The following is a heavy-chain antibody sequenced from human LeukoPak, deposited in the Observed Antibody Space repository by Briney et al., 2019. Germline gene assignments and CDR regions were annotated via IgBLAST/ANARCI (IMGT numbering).Heavy chain of an antibody. Sequence: MASETLSLTCAVYGGSFSGYYWSWIRQPPGKGLEWIGEINHSGSTNYNPSLKSRVTISVDTSKNQFSLKLSSVTAADTAVYYCARGSGATTRGYYYYGMDVWGQGTTVTVSS. CDR1: GGSFSGYY. V-gene: IGHV4-34*01. J-gene: IGHJ6*02. CDR2: INHSGST. D-gene: IGHD1-26*01. CDR3: ARGSGATTRGYYYYGMDV.